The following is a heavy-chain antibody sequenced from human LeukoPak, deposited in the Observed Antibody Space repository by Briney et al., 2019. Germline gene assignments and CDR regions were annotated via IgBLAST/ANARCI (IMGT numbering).Heavy chain of an antibody. V-gene: IGHV4-39*01. CDR3: ARSAYYGSGSYYNW. CDR1: GGSISSSTYD. D-gene: IGHD3-10*01. Sequence: SETPSLTCTVSGGSISSSTYDWDWIRRPPCKGLGRIGYMSYSGGTYYNPSLKNRVTISVDPSKNQFSLKLSSVTAADTAVYYCARSAYYGSGSYYNWWGQGTLVTVSS. CDR2: MSYSGGT. J-gene: IGHJ4*02.